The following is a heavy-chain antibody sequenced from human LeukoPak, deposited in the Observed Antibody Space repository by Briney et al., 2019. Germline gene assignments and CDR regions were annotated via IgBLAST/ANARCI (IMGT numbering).Heavy chain of an antibody. CDR1: GGTFSSYA. D-gene: IGHD1-26*01. CDR3: ARRGHSGSYLGFDP. V-gene: IGHV1-69*17. CDR2: IIPIFGIA. J-gene: IGHJ5*02. Sequence: SVTVSCKASGGTFSSYAISWVRQAPGQGREWMGRIIPIFGIANYAQKFQGRVTITADKSTSTAYMELSSLRSEDTAVYYCARRGHSGSYLGFDPWGQGTLVTVSS.